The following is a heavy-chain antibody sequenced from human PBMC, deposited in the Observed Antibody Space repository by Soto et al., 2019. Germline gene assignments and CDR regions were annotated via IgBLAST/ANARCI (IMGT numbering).Heavy chain of an antibody. V-gene: IGHV3-30-3*01. D-gene: IGHD3-10*01. J-gene: IGHJ6*02. CDR3: ARGEYYGSGTTRDYYGMDV. CDR2: ISYDGSNK. Sequence: GSLRLSCAASGFTFSSYAMHWVRQAPGKGLEWVAVISYDGSNKYYADSVKGRFTISRDNSKNTLYPQMNSLRAEDMAVYYCARGEYYGSGTTRDYYGMDVWGQGTTVTVSS. CDR1: GFTFSSYA.